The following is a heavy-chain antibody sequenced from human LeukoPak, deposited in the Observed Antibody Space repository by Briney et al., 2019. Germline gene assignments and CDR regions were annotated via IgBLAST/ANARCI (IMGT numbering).Heavy chain of an antibody. D-gene: IGHD3-10*01. CDR2: IYYSGIT. CDR1: GGSVSHYY. Sequence: SETLSLTCTVSGGSVSHYYWSWIRQPPDKGLEWIGYIYYSGITSYNPSLKSRVTISVDTSKNEFSLKLSSVTAADTAVYYCAREVPGYYGSGTYHIVGTYFDSWGQGTLITVSS. CDR3: AREVPGYYGSGTYHIVGTYFDS. J-gene: IGHJ4*02. V-gene: IGHV4-59*02.